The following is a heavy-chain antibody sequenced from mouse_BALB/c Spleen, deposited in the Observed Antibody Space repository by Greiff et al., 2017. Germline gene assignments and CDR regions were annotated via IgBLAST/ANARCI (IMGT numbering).Heavy chain of an antibody. CDR1: GFTFSSYT. Sequence: EVQRVESGGGLVKPGGSLKLSCAASGFTFSSYTMSWVRQTPEKRLEWVATISSGGGNTYYPDSVKGRFTISRDNAKNNLYLQMSSLRSEDTALYYCARYGDYYGYFDYWGHGTTLTVSS. CDR3: ARYGDYYGYFDY. V-gene: IGHV5-9*03. J-gene: IGHJ2*01. CDR2: ISSGGGNT. D-gene: IGHD1-1*01.